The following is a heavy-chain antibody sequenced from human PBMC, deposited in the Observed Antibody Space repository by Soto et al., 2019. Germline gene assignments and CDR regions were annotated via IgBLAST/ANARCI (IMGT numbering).Heavy chain of an antibody. Sequence: EVQLLESGGGLVQPGGSLRLSCAASGFPFSSYAMSWVRQAPGKGLECVSAICGSGGSTYYADSVKVRFTISRDNLKHTLYLQRNSLRAEDTAVYYCEVTMVRGVMAYWGQGTLVTASS. J-gene: IGHJ4*02. CDR2: ICGSGGST. CDR3: EVTMVRGVMAY. CDR1: GFPFSSYA. V-gene: IGHV3-23*01. D-gene: IGHD3-10*01.